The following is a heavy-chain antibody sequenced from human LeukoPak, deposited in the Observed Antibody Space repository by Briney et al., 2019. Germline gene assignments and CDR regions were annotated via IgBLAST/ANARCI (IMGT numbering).Heavy chain of an antibody. V-gene: IGHV3-30*04. CDR2: ISYDGSNK. CDR3: ARDRDGDYGLLMDY. Sequence: PGRSLRLSCAATGFTFSSYAMHWVRQAPGKGLEWVAVISYDGSNKYYADSVKGRYTISRDNSKNTLYLQMNSLRAEDTAVYYCARDRDGDYGLLMDYWGQGTLVTVSS. D-gene: IGHD4-17*01. J-gene: IGHJ4*02. CDR1: GFTFSSYA.